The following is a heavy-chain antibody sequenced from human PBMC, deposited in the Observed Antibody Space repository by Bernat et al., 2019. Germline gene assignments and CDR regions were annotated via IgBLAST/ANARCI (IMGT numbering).Heavy chain of an antibody. CDR1: GFTFSSYG. J-gene: IGHJ4*02. CDR2: ISYDGSNK. Sequence: QVQLVDSGGGVVQPGRSLRLSCAASGFTFSSYGMHWVRQAPGKGLEWVAVISYDGSNKYYADSVKGRFTISRDNSKNTLYLQMNSLRAEDTAVYYCAKDLRGSYPLDYWGQGTLVTVSS. V-gene: IGHV3-30*18. D-gene: IGHD1-26*01. CDR3: AKDLRGSYPLDY.